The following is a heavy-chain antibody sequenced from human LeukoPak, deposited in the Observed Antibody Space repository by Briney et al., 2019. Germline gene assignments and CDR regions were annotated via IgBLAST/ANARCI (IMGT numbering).Heavy chain of an antibody. CDR1: GYTFTTYR. Sequence: ASVTVSCKAAGYTFTTYRLAWVRQAPGQSLEWMGWISVNNGSTNYAQSFQDRVTLTRDTSTNTAYLELRSLRSDDTAIIYCATATQPRGYFLHWGQGTLVTVSS. V-gene: IGHV1-18*01. CDR3: ATATQPRGYFLH. J-gene: IGHJ1*01. CDR2: ISVNNGST. D-gene: IGHD2-2*01.